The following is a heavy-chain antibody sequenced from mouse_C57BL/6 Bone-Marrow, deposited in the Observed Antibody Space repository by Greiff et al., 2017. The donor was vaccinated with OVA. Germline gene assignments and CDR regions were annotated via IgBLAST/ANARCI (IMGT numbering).Heavy chain of an antibody. Sequence: EVQGVESGGCLVKPGGSLKLSCAASGFTFSDSGMHWVRQAPEKGLEWVAYISSGSSTIYYADTVKGRFTISRDNAKNTLFLQMTSLRSEDTAMYYCARLPCWYFDVWGTGTTVTVSS. J-gene: IGHJ1*03. CDR3: ARLPCWYFDV. V-gene: IGHV5-17*01. CDR2: ISSGSSTI. CDR1: GFTFSDSG.